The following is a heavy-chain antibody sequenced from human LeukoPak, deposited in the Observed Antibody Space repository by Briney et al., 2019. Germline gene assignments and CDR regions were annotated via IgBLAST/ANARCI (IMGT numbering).Heavy chain of an antibody. CDR1: GGSISSYY. CDR3: AREYYYDSSGWIDP. CDR2: IYYSGST. V-gene: IGHV4-59*01. Sequence: SETLSLTCTVSGGSISSYYWSWIRQPPGKGLEWIGYIYYSGSTNYNPSLKSRVTISVDTSKNQFSLKLSSVTAADTAVYYCAREYYYDSSGWIDPWGQGTLVTVSS. D-gene: IGHD3-22*01. J-gene: IGHJ5*02.